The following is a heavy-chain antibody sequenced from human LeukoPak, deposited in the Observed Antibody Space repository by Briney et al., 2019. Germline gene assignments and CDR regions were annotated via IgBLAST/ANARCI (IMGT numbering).Heavy chain of an antibody. CDR1: GGSISSGGYY. Sequence: SETLSLTCTVSGGSISSGGYYWSWIRQHPGKGLEWIGYIYYSGSTYYNPSLKSRVTISVDTSKNHFSLKLSSVTAADTAVYYCARGYTADAFDIWGQGTMVTVSS. D-gene: IGHD5-18*01. CDR2: IYYSGST. V-gene: IGHV4-31*03. J-gene: IGHJ3*02. CDR3: ARGYTADAFDI.